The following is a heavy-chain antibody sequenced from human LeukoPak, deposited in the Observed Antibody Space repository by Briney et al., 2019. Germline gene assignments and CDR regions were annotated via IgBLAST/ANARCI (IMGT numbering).Heavy chain of an antibody. V-gene: IGHV4-59*08. CDR2: IYYSGST. Sequence: SSETLSLTCTVSGGSISSYYWSWIRQPPGKGLEWIGYIYYSGSTNYNPSLKSRVTISVDTSKNQFSLKLSSVTAADTAAYYCARQGGGMGYCSGGSCFDPYYYYGMDVWGQGTTVTVSS. CDR3: ARQGGGMGYCSGGSCFDPYYYYGMDV. D-gene: IGHD2-15*01. J-gene: IGHJ6*02. CDR1: GGSISSYY.